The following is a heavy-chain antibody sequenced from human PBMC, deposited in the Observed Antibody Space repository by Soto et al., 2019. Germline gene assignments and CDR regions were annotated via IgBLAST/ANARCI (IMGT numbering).Heavy chain of an antibody. V-gene: IGHV1-69*01. Sequence: QVQLVQSGAEVKKPGSSVKVSCKASGGTFSSYAISWVRQAPGLGLEWMGGIIPIFGTANYAQKFQGRVTITADESTSTAYMELSSLRSEDTAVYYCARDPTVGATLYNWFDPWGQGTLVTVSS. CDR1: GGTFSSYA. D-gene: IGHD1-26*01. J-gene: IGHJ5*02. CDR3: ARDPTVGATLYNWFDP. CDR2: IIPIFGTA.